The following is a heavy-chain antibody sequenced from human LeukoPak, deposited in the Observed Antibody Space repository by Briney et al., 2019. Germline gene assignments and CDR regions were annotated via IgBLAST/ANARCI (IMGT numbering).Heavy chain of an antibody. CDR2: IYRNADGGTT. J-gene: IGHJ6*02. D-gene: IGHD2-2*01. CDR3: TTDSYCSTTTCYASSNYYYGLDA. CDR1: GFTFSNAW. Sequence: GGSLRLSCAASGFTFSNAWMTWVRQAPGKGLEWVGRIYRNADGGTTDHAAPAKGRFTISRDDSKNTLYLQMNSLKTEDTAVYYCTTDSYCSTTTCYASSNYYYGLDAWGQGTSVTVSS. V-gene: IGHV3-15*05.